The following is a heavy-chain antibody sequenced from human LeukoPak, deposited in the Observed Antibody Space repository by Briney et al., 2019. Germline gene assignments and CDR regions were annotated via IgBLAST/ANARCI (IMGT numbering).Heavy chain of an antibody. V-gene: IGHV7-4-1*02. CDR1: GYTFTSYY. CDR3: ARDPRGGYSNLYP. CDR2: INTNTGNP. Sequence: ASVKVSCKASGYTFTSYYMHWVRQAPGQGLEWMGWINTNTGNPTYAQGFTGRFVFSLDTSVNTAYLQISSLKTEDTAVYYCARDPRGGYSNLYPWGQGTLVTVSS. J-gene: IGHJ5*02. D-gene: IGHD4-11*01.